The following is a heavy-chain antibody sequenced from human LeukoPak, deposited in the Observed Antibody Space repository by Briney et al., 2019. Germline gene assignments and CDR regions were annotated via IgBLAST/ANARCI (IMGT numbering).Heavy chain of an antibody. CDR1: GFTFSSYA. V-gene: IGHV3-23*01. Sequence: GGSLRLSCAASGFTFSSYAMSWVRQAPGKGLEWVSAISGSGGSSYYADSVKGRFTISRDNSKNTLYLQMNSLRAEDTAVYYCAKSIAARRGAFDIWGQGTMVTVSS. J-gene: IGHJ3*02. CDR2: ISGSGGSS. CDR3: AKSIAARRGAFDI. D-gene: IGHD6-6*01.